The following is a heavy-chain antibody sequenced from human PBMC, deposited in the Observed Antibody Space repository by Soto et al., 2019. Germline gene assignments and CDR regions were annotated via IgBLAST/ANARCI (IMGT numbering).Heavy chain of an antibody. Sequence: QVQLVQSVAEVREPGASVKVSCKASGYSFTGLDINWVRQTTGQGLEWMGWMQPSSGRTGYAQKFQGRVTMTRDTSINTAYMELSSLTSDDTAFYYCARGVTAGVDYWGQGTLVTVSS. CDR1: GYSFTGLD. D-gene: IGHD1-26*01. V-gene: IGHV1-8*01. CDR3: ARGVTAGVDY. CDR2: MQPSSGRT. J-gene: IGHJ4*02.